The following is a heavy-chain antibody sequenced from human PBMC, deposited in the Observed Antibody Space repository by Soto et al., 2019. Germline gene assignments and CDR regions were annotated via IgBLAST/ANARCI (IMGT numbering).Heavy chain of an antibody. V-gene: IGHV1-18*01. D-gene: IGHD3-10*01. CDR3: ARGVGSGSYYNQYNWFDP. CDR1: GYTFTNYG. CDR2: ISAYNGNT. Sequence: GASVKVSCKASGYTFTNYGISWVRQAPGQGLEWMGWISAYNGNTKYAQKHQGRVTMTTDTSTSTAYMELRSLRSDDTAVYYFARGVGSGSYYNQYNWFDPWGQGTLVTVSS. J-gene: IGHJ5*02.